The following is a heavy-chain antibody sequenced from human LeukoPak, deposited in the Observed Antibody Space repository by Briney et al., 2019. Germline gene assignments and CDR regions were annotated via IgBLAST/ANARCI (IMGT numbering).Heavy chain of an antibody. CDR1: GGSISSGDYY. Sequence: SQTLSLTCTVSGGSISSGDYYWSWIRQPPGKGLEWIGYIYYSGSTYYNPSLKSRVTISVDTSKNQFSLKLSSVTAADTAAYYCARDHMADQLLPSRGWFDPWGQGTLVTVSS. V-gene: IGHV4-30-4*01. CDR3: ARDHMADQLLPSRGWFDP. CDR2: IYYSGST. D-gene: IGHD2-2*01. J-gene: IGHJ5*02.